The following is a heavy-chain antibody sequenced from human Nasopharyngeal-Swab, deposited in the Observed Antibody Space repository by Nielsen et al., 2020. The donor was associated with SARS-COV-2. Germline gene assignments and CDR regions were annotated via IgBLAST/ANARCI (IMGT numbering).Heavy chain of an antibody. Sequence: ASVKASCKVCGHTLTELSMHWVRHVRGLGLEWMGGFDPEDGETIYAQKFQGRVTMTEDTSTDTAYMELSSLRSEDTAVYYCAFRWWRSSWYGDYWGQGTLVTVSS. J-gene: IGHJ4*02. V-gene: IGHV1-24*01. D-gene: IGHD6-13*01. CDR1: GHTLTELS. CDR2: FDPEDGET. CDR3: AFRWWRSSWYGDY.